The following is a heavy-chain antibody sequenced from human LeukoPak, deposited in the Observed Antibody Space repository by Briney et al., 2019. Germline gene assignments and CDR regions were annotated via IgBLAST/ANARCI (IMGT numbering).Heavy chain of an antibody. Sequence: SGTLSLTCAVSGGSISRSDWWSWVRQSPGKGLEWIGEIFHSGSTKYNPSLKSRVTISVDKSKNQFSLNLTSVTAADTAMYYCARDASLQTGAFDVWGQGTMVTVSS. V-gene: IGHV4-4*02. CDR2: IFHSGST. J-gene: IGHJ3*01. CDR1: GGSISRSDW. D-gene: IGHD5-24*01. CDR3: ARDASLQTGAFDV.